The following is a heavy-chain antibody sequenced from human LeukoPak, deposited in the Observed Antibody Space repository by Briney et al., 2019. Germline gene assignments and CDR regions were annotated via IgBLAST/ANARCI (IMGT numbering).Heavy chain of an antibody. CDR2: INPNSGGT. CDR3: TRGVVIHGDAFDI. V-gene: IGHV1-2*02. D-gene: IGHD2-15*01. J-gene: IGHJ3*02. CDR1: GYTFTGYY. Sequence: ASVKVSCKASGYTFTGYYMHWVRQAPGQGLEWMGWINPNSGGTNYAQKFQGRVTMTRDTSISTAYMELSRLRSDDTAVYYCTRGVVIHGDAFDIWGQGTMVTVSS.